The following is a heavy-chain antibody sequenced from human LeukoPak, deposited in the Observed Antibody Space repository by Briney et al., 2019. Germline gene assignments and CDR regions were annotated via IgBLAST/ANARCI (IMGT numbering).Heavy chain of an antibody. Sequence: PSETLSLTCTVSGGSISSSSYYWGWIRQPPGKGLEWIGSIYYSGSTYYNPSLKSRVTISVDTSKNQFSLRLTSVTAADTAVYYCATIYGSGTYRRPNWGQGTLVTVSS. CDR1: GGSISSSSYY. D-gene: IGHD3-10*01. CDR3: ATIYGSGTYRRPN. V-gene: IGHV4-39*07. CDR2: IYYSGST. J-gene: IGHJ4*02.